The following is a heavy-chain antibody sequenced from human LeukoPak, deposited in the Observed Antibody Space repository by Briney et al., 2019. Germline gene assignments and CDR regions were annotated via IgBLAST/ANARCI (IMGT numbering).Heavy chain of an antibody. D-gene: IGHD3-22*01. Sequence: XMXXVRQARGQRXEWXGWIVVGSGNTNYAQKFQERVTITRDMXXXTAYMELSSLRSEDTAVYYCAGXSSGYHDAFDIWGQGTMVTVSS. CDR3: AGXSSGYHDAFDI. CDR1: X. CDR2: IVVGSGNT. J-gene: IGHJ3*02. V-gene: IGHV1-58*02.